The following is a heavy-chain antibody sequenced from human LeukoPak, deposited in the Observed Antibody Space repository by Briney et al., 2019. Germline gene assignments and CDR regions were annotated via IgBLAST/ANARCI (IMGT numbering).Heavy chain of an antibody. Sequence: GGSLRLSCAASGFTFSSYAMHWVRQAPGKGLEWVAVISYDGSNKYYADSVKGRFTISRDNSKNTLYLQMNSLRAEDTAVYYCAREVLSYGGNSIDAFDIWGQGTMVTVSS. J-gene: IGHJ3*02. CDR3: AREVLSYGGNSIDAFDI. D-gene: IGHD4-23*01. CDR2: ISYDGSNK. V-gene: IGHV3-30-3*01. CDR1: GFTFSSYA.